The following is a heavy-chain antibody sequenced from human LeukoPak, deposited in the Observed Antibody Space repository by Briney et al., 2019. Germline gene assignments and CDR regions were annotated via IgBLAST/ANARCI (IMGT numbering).Heavy chain of an antibody. Sequence: GGSLRLSCAASGFTFSTYAMNWVRQAPGKGLEWVAVISDDGRHNYYPDSMKGRFTISRDNSKNTMYLQMNSLRAEDTAVYYCAKDRPTWPIDYWGQGTLVTVSS. D-gene: IGHD5-12*01. CDR2: ISDDGRHN. CDR1: GFTFSTYA. J-gene: IGHJ4*02. CDR3: AKDRPTWPIDY. V-gene: IGHV3-30*04.